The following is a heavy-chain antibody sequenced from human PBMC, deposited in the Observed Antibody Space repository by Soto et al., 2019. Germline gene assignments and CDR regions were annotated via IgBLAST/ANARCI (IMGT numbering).Heavy chain of an antibody. CDR1: GYTFSSND. CDR2: MNPNSGNT. D-gene: IGHD3-10*01. CDR3: ARGSWFGDLGNFDYVLDV. V-gene: IGHV1-8*01. Sequence: QVQLVQSGAEVKKPGASVKVSCKASGYTFSSNDINWVRQAPGQGLEWMGWMNPNSGNTDYAQKFRGRVTMTTNTSKSTAYMELSSLRSEDTAVYYCARGSWFGDLGNFDYVLDVWGQGTTVTVSS. J-gene: IGHJ6*02.